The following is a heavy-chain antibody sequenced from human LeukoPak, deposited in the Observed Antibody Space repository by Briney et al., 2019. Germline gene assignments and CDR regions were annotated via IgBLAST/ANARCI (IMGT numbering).Heavy chain of an antibody. CDR1: AFSINNFW. Sequence: GGSLRLSCAASAFSINNFWMHWVRQGPGKGLEWVSRINKDATITTYADSVKGRFTVSRDNVKNMVYLDMNGLRGDDTAVYYCARSGIGRAFDIWGQGATVTVSS. CDR3: ARSGIGRAFDI. D-gene: IGHD3-10*01. CDR2: INKDATIT. J-gene: IGHJ3*02. V-gene: IGHV3-74*03.